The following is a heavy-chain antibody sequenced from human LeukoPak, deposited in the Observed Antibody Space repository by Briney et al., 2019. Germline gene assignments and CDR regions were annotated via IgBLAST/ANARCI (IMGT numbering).Heavy chain of an antibody. CDR3: ARESYCSGGSCYSGRAFDI. D-gene: IGHD2-15*01. CDR2: INTDGSKT. CDR1: GFTFSSYW. Sequence: QSGGSLRLSCAASGFTFSSYWMHWVRQAPGKGLVWVSRINTDGSKTTYADSVKGRFTMSRDSAKNTLYLQMNSPRAEDTAVHYCARESYCSGGSCYSGRAFDIWGQGTMVTVSS. V-gene: IGHV3-74*01. J-gene: IGHJ3*02.